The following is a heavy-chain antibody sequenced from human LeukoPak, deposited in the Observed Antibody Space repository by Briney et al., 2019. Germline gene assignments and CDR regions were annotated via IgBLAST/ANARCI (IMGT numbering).Heavy chain of an antibody. CDR2: ISSSSTHI. V-gene: IGHV3-21*04. CDR3: ARDRIVATIGGDFDY. Sequence: PGGSLRLSCAASGFTLSSYSMNWVRQAPGKGLEWVSYISSSSTHIYYADSVKGRFTISRDNARNSLYLQMNSLRAEDTALYYCARDRIVATIGGDFDYWGQGTLVTVSS. D-gene: IGHD5-12*01. J-gene: IGHJ4*02. CDR1: GFTLSSYS.